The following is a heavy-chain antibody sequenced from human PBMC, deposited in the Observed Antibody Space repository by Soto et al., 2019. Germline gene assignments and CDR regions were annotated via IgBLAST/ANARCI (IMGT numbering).Heavy chain of an antibody. CDR3: AKGRITGTTFPYYFDY. J-gene: IGHJ4*02. V-gene: IGHV3-23*01. CDR1: GFTFSSYA. Sequence: PGGSLRLSCAASGFTFSSYAMSWVRQAPGKGLEWVSAISGSGGSTYYADSVKGRFTISRDNSKNTLYLQMNSLRAEDTAVYYCAKGRITGTTFPYYFDYWGQGTLVTVSS. CDR2: ISGSGGST. D-gene: IGHD1-7*01.